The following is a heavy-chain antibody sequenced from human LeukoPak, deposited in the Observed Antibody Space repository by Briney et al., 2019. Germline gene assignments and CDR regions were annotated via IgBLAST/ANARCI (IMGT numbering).Heavy chain of an antibody. V-gene: IGHV4-59*08. CDR1: GGSFTSYY. J-gene: IGHJ4*02. CDR2: IYYSGST. D-gene: IGHD6-13*01. Sequence: SETLSLTCSVSGGSFTSYYWSWIRQPPEKGLEWIGYIYYSGSTNYNPSLKSRVTISVDTSKNQFSLKLSSVTAADTAVYYCARHNGYSSSWYEYYFDYWGQGTLVTVSS. CDR3: ARHNGYSSSWYEYYFDY.